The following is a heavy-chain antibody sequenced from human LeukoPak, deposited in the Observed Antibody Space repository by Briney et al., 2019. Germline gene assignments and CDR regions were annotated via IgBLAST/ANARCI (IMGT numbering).Heavy chain of an antibody. V-gene: IGHV4-34*01. CDR3: ARGRRGIFGVVTPLYYFDY. CDR2: INHSGST. D-gene: IGHD3-3*01. CDR1: CGSFSGYY. J-gene: IGHJ4*02. Sequence: SETLSLTCAVYCGSFSGYYWSWIRQPPGKGLEWIGEINHSGSTNYNPSLKSRVTISVDTSKNQFSLKLSSVTAADTAVYYCARGRRGIFGVVTPLYYFDYWGQGTLVTVSS.